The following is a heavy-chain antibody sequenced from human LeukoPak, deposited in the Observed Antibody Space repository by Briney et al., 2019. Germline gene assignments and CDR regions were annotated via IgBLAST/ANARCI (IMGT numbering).Heavy chain of an antibody. CDR2: IYRSGNT. Sequence: MPSETLSLTCTVSGYSISSGYFWGWIRLPPGKGLEWIGTIYRSGNTYYNPSLKSRVAISIDASKNQFSLRLSSVTAADTAVYYCARDGLWIQNAFDIWGQGTMVTVSS. V-gene: IGHV4-38-2*02. J-gene: IGHJ3*02. CDR3: ARDGLWIQNAFDI. CDR1: GYSISSGYF. D-gene: IGHD5-18*01.